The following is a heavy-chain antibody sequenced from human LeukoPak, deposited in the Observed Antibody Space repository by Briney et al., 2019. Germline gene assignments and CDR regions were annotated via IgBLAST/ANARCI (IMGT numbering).Heavy chain of an antibody. J-gene: IGHJ3*02. D-gene: IGHD6-19*01. CDR3: ATPLGKGWADDAFDI. V-gene: IGHV1-69-2*01. CDR2: VDPEDGET. CDR1: GYTFTSYG. Sequence: ASVKVSCKASGYTFTSYGISWVRQAPGQGLEWMGLVDPEDGETIYAEKFQGRVTITADTSTDTAYMELSSLRSEDTAVYYCATPLGKGWADDAFDIWGQGTMVTVSS.